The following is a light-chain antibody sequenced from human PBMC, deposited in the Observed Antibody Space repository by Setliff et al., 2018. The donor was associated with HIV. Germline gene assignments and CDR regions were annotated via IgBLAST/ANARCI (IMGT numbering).Light chain of an antibody. J-gene: IGLJ1*01. Sequence: QSVLTQPASVSGSPGQSITISCTATSSGVGDFDSVAWYQQHPGRAPKLMIYEVNNRPSGVSNRFSGSKSGNTASLTISGLQADDEADYYCSSYTTTSTLRVFGAGTKVTV. V-gene: IGLV2-14*01. CDR3: SSYTTTSTLRV. CDR1: SSGVGDFDS. CDR2: EVN.